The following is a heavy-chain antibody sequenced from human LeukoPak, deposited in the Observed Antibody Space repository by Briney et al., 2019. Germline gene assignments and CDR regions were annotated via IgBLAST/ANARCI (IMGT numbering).Heavy chain of an antibody. CDR2: VYYTGDI. CDR3: ARHLPGGPIDY. D-gene: IGHD4-23*01. J-gene: IGHJ4*02. V-gene: IGHV4-39*01. Sequence: SETLSLTCPVSGGSISSSGYYWGWLRQPPGKGLEWIGSVYYTGDIFYNPSLKSRITMSVDTSKNLFSLKLSSAIAGDSAVYYCARHLPGGPIDYWGQGTLVTVSS. CDR1: GGSISSSGYY.